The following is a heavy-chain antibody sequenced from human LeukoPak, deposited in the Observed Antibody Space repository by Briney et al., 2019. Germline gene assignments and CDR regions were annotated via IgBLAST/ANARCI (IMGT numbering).Heavy chain of an antibody. Sequence: SQTLSLTCAISGDSVSSNSAAWNWIRQSPSRGLEWLGRTYYRSKWYNDYAVSVKSRITINPDTSKNQFSLQLNSVTPEDTAVYYCARGPVAGAQPSYFFDYWGQGTLVTVSS. J-gene: IGHJ4*02. CDR3: ARGPVAGAQPSYFFDY. D-gene: IGHD6-19*01. CDR1: GDSVSSNSAA. V-gene: IGHV6-1*01. CDR2: TYYRSKWYN.